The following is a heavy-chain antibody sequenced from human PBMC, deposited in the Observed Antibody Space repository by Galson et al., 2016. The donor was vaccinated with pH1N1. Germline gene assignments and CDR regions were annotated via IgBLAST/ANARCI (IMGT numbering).Heavy chain of an antibody. Sequence: SLRLSCAASGFTFSSYAMHWVRQAPGKGLEWVAVMSYDGSHKYYADSVKGRFTISRDNSKNTLYLQMNSLRAEDTAVYYCARDRLPYGGNTKGIFYYNGMDVWGQGTTVTVSS. CDR1: GFTFSSYA. CDR2: MSYDGSHK. V-gene: IGHV3-30*04. J-gene: IGHJ6*02. CDR3: ARDRLPYGGNTKGIFYYNGMDV. D-gene: IGHD4-23*01.